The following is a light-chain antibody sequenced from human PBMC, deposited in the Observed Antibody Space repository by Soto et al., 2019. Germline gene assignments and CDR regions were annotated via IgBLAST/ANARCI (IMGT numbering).Light chain of an antibody. CDR3: QQYYSYPRT. CDR2: AAS. Sequence: AIRMTQSPSSLSASTGDRVTITCRASQYITSYLAWYQQKPGKAPKLLIYAASTLQSGVPSRFSGSGSGTDFTLTITCLQSEDFATYYCQQYYSYPRTFGLGTKVEIK. V-gene: IGKV1-8*01. CDR1: QYITSY. J-gene: IGKJ1*01.